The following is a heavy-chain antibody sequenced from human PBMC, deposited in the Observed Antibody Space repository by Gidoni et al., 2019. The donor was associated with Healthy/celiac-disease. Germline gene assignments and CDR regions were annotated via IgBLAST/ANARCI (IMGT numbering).Heavy chain of an antibody. CDR2: ISYDGSNK. Sequence: QVQLVESGGGVVQPGRSLSLSCAASGFTFSSYVMHWVRQAPGKGLEGVAVISYDGSNKYEADSVKGRFTISRDNSKNTLYLQMNSLRAEDTAVYYCAKDNSHSSSWYAVDYYYYGMDVWGQGTTVTVSS. D-gene: IGHD6-13*01. V-gene: IGHV3-30*18. J-gene: IGHJ6*02. CDR1: GFTFSSYV. CDR3: AKDNSHSSSWYAVDYYYYGMDV.